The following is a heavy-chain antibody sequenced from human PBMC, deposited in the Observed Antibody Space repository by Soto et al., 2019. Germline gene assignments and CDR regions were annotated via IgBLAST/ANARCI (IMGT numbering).Heavy chain of an antibody. J-gene: IGHJ6*02. V-gene: IGHV3-23*01. Sequence: PGGSLRLSCAASGFTFSSYAMSWVRQAPGKGLEWVSAISGSGGSTYYADSVKGRFTISRDNSKNTLYLQMNSLRAEDTAVYYCARDGGVKRYFDWASYGMDVWGQGTTVTVSS. CDR2: ISGSGGST. CDR1: GFTFSSYA. CDR3: ARDGGVKRYFDWASYGMDV. D-gene: IGHD3-9*01.